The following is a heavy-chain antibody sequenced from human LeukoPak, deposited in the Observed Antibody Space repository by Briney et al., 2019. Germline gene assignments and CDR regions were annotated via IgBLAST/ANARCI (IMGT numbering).Heavy chain of an antibody. D-gene: IGHD3-22*01. CDR1: GGSISSYY. CDR3: ARDRPTDSSGGLFDY. J-gene: IGHJ4*02. V-gene: IGHV4-4*07. Sequence: SETLSLTCIVSGGSISSYYWNWIRQPAGKGLEWIGRIYTSGSTNYNPSLKSRVTMSVDTSKNLFSLKLSSVTAADTAVYYCARDRPTDSSGGLFDYWGQGTLVTVSS. CDR2: IYTSGST.